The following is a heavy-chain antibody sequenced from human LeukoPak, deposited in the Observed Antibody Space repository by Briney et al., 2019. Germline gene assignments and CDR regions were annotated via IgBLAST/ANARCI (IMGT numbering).Heavy chain of an antibody. CDR3: ARGGYSSSWYYYYYYMDV. Sequence: SETLSLTCTVSGYSISSGYYWAWIRQPPGKGLEWIGSIYHSGSTYYNPSLKSRVTISVDTSKNQFSLKLSSVIAADTAVYYCARGGYSSSWYYYYYYMDVWGKGTTVTVSS. V-gene: IGHV4-38-2*02. J-gene: IGHJ6*03. CDR2: IYHSGST. D-gene: IGHD6-13*01. CDR1: GYSISSGYY.